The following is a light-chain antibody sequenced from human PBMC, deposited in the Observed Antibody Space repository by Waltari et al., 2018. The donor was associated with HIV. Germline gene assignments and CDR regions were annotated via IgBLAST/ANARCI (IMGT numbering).Light chain of an antibody. J-gene: IGLJ2*01. Sequence: QSALTQPPSASGSPGQSVTISCTGTSSDIGDSDYVSWYQQHPGKAPKLISSEVNKGASGGPGRSSCSKSGNTASLTVSGLQAEDEADYYCSSDVPTKNFCVLFGGGTKLTVL. CDR2: EVN. CDR3: SSDVPTKNFCVL. V-gene: IGLV2-8*01. CDR1: SSDIGDSDY.